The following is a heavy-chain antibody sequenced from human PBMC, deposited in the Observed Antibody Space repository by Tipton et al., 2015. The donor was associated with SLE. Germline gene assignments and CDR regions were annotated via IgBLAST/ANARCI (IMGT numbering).Heavy chain of an antibody. CDR3: ARTLGAIAHTVYDAFDI. D-gene: IGHD1-26*01. V-gene: IGHV4-39*07. CDR2: IYYTGTTT. CDR1: GGSVSSSSKY. Sequence: TLSLTCTVSGGSVSSSSKYWAWIRQPPGKGLEWIGSIYYTGTTTYYNPSLKSRVTMSVDMSKNQFSLRLTSVTAADTAVYYCARTLGAIAHTVYDAFDIWGQGKMVTVSS. J-gene: IGHJ3*02.